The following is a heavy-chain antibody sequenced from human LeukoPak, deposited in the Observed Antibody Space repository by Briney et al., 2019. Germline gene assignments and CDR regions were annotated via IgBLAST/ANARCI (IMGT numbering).Heavy chain of an antibody. Sequence: SETQSLTCAVYGGSFSGYYWSWIRQPPGKGLEWIGEINHSGSTNYNPSLKSRVTISVDTSKNQFSLKLSSVTAADTAVYYCARYIVVVVAATLASWFDPWGQGTLVTVSS. CDR3: ARYIVVVVAATLASWFDP. CDR2: INHSGST. D-gene: IGHD2-15*01. V-gene: IGHV4-34*01. J-gene: IGHJ5*02. CDR1: GGSFSGYY.